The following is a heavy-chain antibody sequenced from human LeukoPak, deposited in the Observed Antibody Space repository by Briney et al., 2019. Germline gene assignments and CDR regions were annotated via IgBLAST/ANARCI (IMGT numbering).Heavy chain of an antibody. J-gene: IGHJ1*01. CDR3: ARAYSSSWYSWVQH. V-gene: IGHV3-9*03. CDR2: ISWNSGSI. Sequence: GGSLRLSCAASGFTFDDYAMHWVRQAPGKGLEWVSGISWNSGSIGYADSVKGRFTTSRDNAKNSLYLQMNSLRAEDMALYYCARAYSSSWYSWVQHWGQGTLVTVSS. CDR1: GFTFDDYA. D-gene: IGHD6-13*01.